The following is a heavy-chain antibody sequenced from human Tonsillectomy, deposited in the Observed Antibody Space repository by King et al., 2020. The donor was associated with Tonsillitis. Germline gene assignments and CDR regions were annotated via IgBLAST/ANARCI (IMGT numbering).Heavy chain of an antibody. Sequence: VQLVESGGGVVQPGRSLRLSCAASGFTFNSYGMHWVRQAPGKGLEWVAVISYDGSNKYYADSVKGRFTIPRVNFKNTLYLQMNSLRAEDTAVYYCAKGSLRAVAGLKYYGMDVWGQGTTVTVSS. CDR3: AKGSLRAVAGLKYYGMDV. D-gene: IGHD6-19*01. CDR1: GFTFNSYG. V-gene: IGHV3-30*18. CDR2: ISYDGSNK. J-gene: IGHJ6*02.